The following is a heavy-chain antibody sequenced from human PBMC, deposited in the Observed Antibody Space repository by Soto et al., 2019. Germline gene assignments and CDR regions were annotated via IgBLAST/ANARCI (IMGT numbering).Heavy chain of an antibody. CDR2: IYPGDSDT. CDR3: ARQSSGGPDPGGLDP. J-gene: IGHJ5*02. V-gene: IGHV5-51*01. CDR1: GYSFTSYW. D-gene: IGHD1-26*01. Sequence: PGESLKISCNGSGYSFTSYWIGWVRQMPGKGLEWMGIIYPGDSDTRYSPSFQGQVTISADESISTAYLQWSSLKASDTAMYYCARQSSGGPDPGGLDPWGQGTLVTVSS.